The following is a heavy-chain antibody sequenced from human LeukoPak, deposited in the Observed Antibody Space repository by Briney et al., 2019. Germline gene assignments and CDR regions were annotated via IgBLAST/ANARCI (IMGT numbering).Heavy chain of an antibody. Sequence: GGSLRLSCAASGFTFSSYGMSWVRQAPGKGLEWVSYISSSGTTIYYADSVKGRFTISRDNAKNSLYLQMNSLKADDTAVYYCTRGAGTGWRFDSWGQGTLVTVSS. CDR1: GFTFSSYG. J-gene: IGHJ4*02. CDR2: ISSSGTTI. V-gene: IGHV3-48*04. D-gene: IGHD6-19*01. CDR3: TRGAGTGWRFDS.